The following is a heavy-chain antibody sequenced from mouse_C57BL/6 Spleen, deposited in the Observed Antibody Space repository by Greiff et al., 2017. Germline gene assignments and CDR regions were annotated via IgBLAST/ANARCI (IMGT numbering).Heavy chain of an antibody. D-gene: IGHD2-4*01. V-gene: IGHV5-9*01. Sequence: EVMLVESGGGLVKPGGSLKLSCAASGFTFSSYTMSWVRQTPEKRLEWVATISGGGGNTYYPASVKGRFIISSDNAKNTLYLQMISLRSEDTAVYDCARQDDYVEVYAMDYWGQGTSVTVSS. J-gene: IGHJ4*01. CDR2: ISGGGGNT. CDR3: ARQDDYVEVYAMDY. CDR1: GFTFSSYT.